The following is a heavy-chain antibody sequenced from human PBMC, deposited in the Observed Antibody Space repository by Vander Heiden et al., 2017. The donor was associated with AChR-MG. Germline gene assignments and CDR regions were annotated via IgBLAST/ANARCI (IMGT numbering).Heavy chain of an antibody. CDR3: ARVNMVRGVIMPFDAFDI. CDR1: GYTFTSDR. CDR2: ISAYNGNT. D-gene: IGHD3-10*01. V-gene: IGHV1-18*04. J-gene: IGHJ3*02. Sequence: QVQLMQSGAEVKKPGASVQVSCKASGYTFTSDRLSCVRQAPGQGLEWMGWISAYNGNTNYAQKLQGRVTMTTETSTSTAYMELRSLGSDDTAGYYCARVNMVRGVIMPFDAFDIWGQGTMVTVSS.